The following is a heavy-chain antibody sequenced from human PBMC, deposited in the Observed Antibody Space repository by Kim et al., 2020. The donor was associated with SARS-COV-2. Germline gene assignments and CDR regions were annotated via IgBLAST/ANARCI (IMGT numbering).Heavy chain of an antibody. D-gene: IGHD3-22*01. CDR3: ARGVSSAWTLRAWFDP. J-gene: IGHJ5*02. V-gene: IGHV4-4*02. CDR1: DASISSSSC. CDR2: VDHSGTT. Sequence: SETLSLTCVVSDASISSSSCWSWVRQPPGKGLEWIGEVDHSGTTSYNVSLKSRVTISVDKSKNQFSLRLNSVSAADTAVYYCARGVSSAWTLRAWFDPWG.